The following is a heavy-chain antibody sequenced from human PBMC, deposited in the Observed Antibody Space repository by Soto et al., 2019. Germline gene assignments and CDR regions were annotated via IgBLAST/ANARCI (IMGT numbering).Heavy chain of an antibody. D-gene: IGHD3-10*01. J-gene: IGHJ4*02. CDR3: ARDKALEPTVGGY. Sequence: QVQLQESGPGLVKPSQTLSLTCTVSGDSMGSGGHYYNWIRLLPGKGLEWIGYIYYSGATHYNPSLRGRVSISIDPSNNQFSLRLISVTAADTALYLCARDKALEPTVGGYWGQGTQVTVS. V-gene: IGHV4-31*03. CDR1: GDSMGSGGHY. CDR2: IYYSGAT.